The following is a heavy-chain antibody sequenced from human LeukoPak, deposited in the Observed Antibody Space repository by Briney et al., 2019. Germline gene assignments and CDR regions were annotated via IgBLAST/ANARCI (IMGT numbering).Heavy chain of an antibody. J-gene: IGHJ4*02. CDR2: ISAYNGNT. D-gene: IGHD2-2*01. CDR1: GYTFTSYG. V-gene: IGHV1-18*01. CDR3: ARDTRVVPAAMHGY. Sequence: GASVKVSCKASGYTFTSYGISWVRPAPGQGLEWMGWISAYNGNTNYAQKLQGRVTMTTDTSTSTAYMELRSLRSDDTAVYYCARDTRVVPAAMHGYWGQGTLVTVSS.